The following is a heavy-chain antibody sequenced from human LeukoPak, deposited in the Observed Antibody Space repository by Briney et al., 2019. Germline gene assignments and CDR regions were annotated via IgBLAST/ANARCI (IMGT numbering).Heavy chain of an antibody. Sequence: ASVKVSCKASGYTFTSYGISWVRQAPGQGLEWMGWINPNSGGTNYAQKFQGRVTMTRDTSISTAYMELSRLRSDDTAVYYCARGVRGRMRIDYWGQGTLVTVSS. V-gene: IGHV1-2*02. CDR1: GYTFTSYG. CDR3: ARGVRGRMRIDY. CDR2: INPNSGGT. J-gene: IGHJ4*02. D-gene: IGHD2-8*01.